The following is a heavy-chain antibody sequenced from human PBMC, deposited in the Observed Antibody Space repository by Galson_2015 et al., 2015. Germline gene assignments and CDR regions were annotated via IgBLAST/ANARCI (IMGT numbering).Heavy chain of an antibody. CDR3: TTFSDSGWH. Sequence: SLRLSCAPSGFTFSKAWMSWVRQAPGKGLEWVGRIKSNTDGGTTEYAAPVKGRFTISRDDSEDTLYLQMNSLKTEDTAVYYCTTFSDSGWHWGQGTLVTVSS. J-gene: IGHJ4*02. CDR1: GFTFSKAW. V-gene: IGHV3-15*01. D-gene: IGHD5-12*01. CDR2: IKSNTDGGTT.